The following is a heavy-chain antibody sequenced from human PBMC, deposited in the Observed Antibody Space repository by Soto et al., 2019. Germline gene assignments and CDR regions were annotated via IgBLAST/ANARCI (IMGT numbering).Heavy chain of an antibody. CDR2: IHPGDADI. Sequence: GESLKISCQTSGYSFTNYWIGWVRQVPGEGPEWMGIIHPGDADIRYSPSVQGQVTISADESIGTAYLQWGRLKAADTAIYSCTRRARGTFEARIVNFYGMDVWGQGTTVTVSS. J-gene: IGHJ6*02. CDR3: TRRARGTFEARIVNFYGMDV. CDR1: GYSFTNYW. V-gene: IGHV5-51*01. D-gene: IGHD6-6*01.